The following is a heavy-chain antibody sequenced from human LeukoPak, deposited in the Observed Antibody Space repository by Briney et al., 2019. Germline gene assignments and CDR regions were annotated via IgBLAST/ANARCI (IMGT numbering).Heavy chain of an antibody. D-gene: IGHD3-22*01. CDR3: ARADYYDFYYFDY. J-gene: IGHJ4*02. CDR2: IYTSGST. Sequence: SETLSLTCTVSGGSISSYYWSWIRQPPGKGLEWIGYIYTSGSTNYNPSLKSRVTISVDTSKNQFSLKLSSVTAADTAVYYCARADYYDFYYFDYWGQGTLVIVSS. CDR1: GGSISSYY. V-gene: IGHV4-4*09.